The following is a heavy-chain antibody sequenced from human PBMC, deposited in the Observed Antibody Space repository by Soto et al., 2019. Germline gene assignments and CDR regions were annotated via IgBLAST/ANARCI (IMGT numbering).Heavy chain of an antibody. V-gene: IGHV4-61*01. CDR2: IYYSGST. Sequence: SETLSLTCTVSGGSVSSGSYYWSWIRQPPGKGLEWIGYIYYSGSTNYNPSLKSRVTISVDTSKNQFSLKLSSMTAADTAVYYCARDHGDYGYYFDYWGQGTLVTVSS. J-gene: IGHJ4*02. CDR3: ARDHGDYGYYFDY. CDR1: GGSVSSGSYY. D-gene: IGHD4-17*01.